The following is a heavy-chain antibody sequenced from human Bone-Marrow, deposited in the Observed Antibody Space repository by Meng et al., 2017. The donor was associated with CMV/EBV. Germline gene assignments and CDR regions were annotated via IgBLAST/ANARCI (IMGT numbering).Heavy chain of an antibody. V-gene: IGHV3-53*01. CDR2: IYSGGST. J-gene: IGHJ4*02. CDR1: GLTVSRNY. D-gene: IGHD2-8*01. Sequence: GESLKISCAASGLTVSRNYMSWVRQAPGKGLEWVSVIYSGGSTYYADSVKGRFTISRDNSKNTLYLQMNSPRAEDTAVYYCAKHLRPGVYYFDYWGQGTPVTVSS. CDR3: AKHLRPGVYYFDY.